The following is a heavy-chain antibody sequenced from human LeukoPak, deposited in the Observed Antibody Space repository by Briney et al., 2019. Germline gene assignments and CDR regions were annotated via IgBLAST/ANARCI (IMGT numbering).Heavy chain of an antibody. CDR2: IKHDGSEK. CDR3: ARDKVGGSMAGSNFDY. CDR1: GFTFSSYW. D-gene: IGHD6-19*01. J-gene: IGHJ4*02. Sequence: GGSLRLSCAASGFTFSSYWMSWVRQAPGKGLEWVANIKHDGSEKNYVDSVKGRFTISRDNAKNSVFLQMNGLRGEDTAVYYCARDKVGGSMAGSNFDYWGQGSLVTVSS. V-gene: IGHV3-7*01.